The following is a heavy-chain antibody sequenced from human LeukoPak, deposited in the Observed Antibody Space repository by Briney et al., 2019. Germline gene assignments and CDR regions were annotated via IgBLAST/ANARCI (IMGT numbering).Heavy chain of an antibody. D-gene: IGHD2-8*01. Sequence: GGSLRLSCVASGFTFSSYAMNWVRQAPGKGLEWLSLISDSPGITYYTNSVKGRLTISRSNSNNTVYLQMNNLRAEDTAVYYCARRARVRMVYFYYFMDIWGKGTTVTVSS. CDR1: GFTFSSYA. J-gene: IGHJ6*03. V-gene: IGHV3-23*01. CDR3: ARRARVRMVYFYYFMDI. CDR2: ISDSPGIT.